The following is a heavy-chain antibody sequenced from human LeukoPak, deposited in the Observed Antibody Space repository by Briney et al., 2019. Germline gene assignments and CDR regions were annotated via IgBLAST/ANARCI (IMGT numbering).Heavy chain of an antibody. Sequence: ASVKVSCKASGGTFSSYAISWARQAPGQGLEWMGGIIPIFGTANYAQKFQGRVTITADESTSTAYMELSSLRSEDTAVYYCARDPVIVGATDGGYYYYYYGMDVWGQGTTVTVSS. CDR3: ARDPVIVGATDGGYYYYYYGMDV. D-gene: IGHD1-26*01. V-gene: IGHV1-69*13. CDR2: IIPIFGTA. J-gene: IGHJ6*02. CDR1: GGTFSSYA.